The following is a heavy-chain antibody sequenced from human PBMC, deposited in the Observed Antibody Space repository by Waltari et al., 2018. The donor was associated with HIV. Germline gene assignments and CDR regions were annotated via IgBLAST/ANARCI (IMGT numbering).Heavy chain of an antibody. V-gene: IGHV4-34*01. CDR1: GASLSENF. D-gene: IGHD3-16*01. Sequence: QVQLRQWGAGLLKPSETLSLTCAVYGASLSENFWAWIRQSPDKGLEWIGENDHNGETNYNPSFNSRLTISLDRSKNQFSLKLISATAADTAVYFCVRGLGSLPFYRSYAPGGQGSPVTVSS. CDR2: NDHNGET. CDR3: VRGLGSLPFYRSYAP. J-gene: IGHJ5*02.